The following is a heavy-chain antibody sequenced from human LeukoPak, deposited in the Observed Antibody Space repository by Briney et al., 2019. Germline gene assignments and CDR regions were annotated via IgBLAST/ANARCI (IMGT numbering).Heavy chain of an antibody. Sequence: ASVKVSCKASGYTFTSYGISWVRQAPGQGLEWMGWISAYNGNTNYAQKLQGRVTMTTDTSTSTAYMELRSLRSDDTAVYYCAREDIAAAGIMWYYYYYGMDVWGQGTTVTVSS. CDR3: AREDIAAAGIMWYYYYYGMDV. V-gene: IGHV1-18*01. CDR2: ISAYNGNT. CDR1: GYTFTSYG. D-gene: IGHD6-13*01. J-gene: IGHJ6*02.